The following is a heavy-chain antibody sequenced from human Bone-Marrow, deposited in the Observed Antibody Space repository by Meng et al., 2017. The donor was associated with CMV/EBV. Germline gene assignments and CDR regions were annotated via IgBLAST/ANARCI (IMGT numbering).Heavy chain of an antibody. V-gene: IGHV3-66*02. CDR1: GFTVSSNY. Sequence: GESLKISCAASGFTVSSNYMSWVRQVPGKGLEWVSVIYSGGSTYYADSVKGRFTISRDNSKNTLYLQMNSLRAEDTAVYYCARDLGHSGYDYWGQGTRVTVSS. CDR2: IYSGGST. D-gene: IGHD5-12*01. J-gene: IGHJ4*02. CDR3: ARDLGHSGYDY.